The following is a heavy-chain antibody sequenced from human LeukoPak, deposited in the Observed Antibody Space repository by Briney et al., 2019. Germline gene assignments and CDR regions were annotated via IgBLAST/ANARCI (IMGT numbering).Heavy chain of an antibody. Sequence: TGGSLRLSCAASGFTFSNAWMNWVRQTPGKGLEWVGRIKSKTDGGTTDYAAPVKGRFTISRDDSKNTLYLQMNSLKTEDTAVYYCTTVLFRGGYYSFDYWGQGTLVTVSS. D-gene: IGHD3-22*01. V-gene: IGHV3-15*01. CDR2: IKSKTDGGTT. J-gene: IGHJ4*02. CDR1: GFTFSNAW. CDR3: TTVLFRGGYYSFDY.